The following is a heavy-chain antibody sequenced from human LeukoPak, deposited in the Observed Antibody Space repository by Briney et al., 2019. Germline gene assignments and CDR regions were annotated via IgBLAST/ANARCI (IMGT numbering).Heavy chain of an antibody. CDR1: GFTFSDYY. Sequence: GGSLRLSCAASGFTFSDYYMSWIRQAPGKGLEWVSYISSTGSTIFYADSMRGRFTISRDNAKNSLYLQMNSLRAEDTAVYYCARVVYCSGGSCHIFAFDIWGQGTMVTVSS. D-gene: IGHD2-15*01. CDR3: ARVVYCSGGSCHIFAFDI. J-gene: IGHJ3*02. CDR2: ISSTGSTI. V-gene: IGHV3-11*01.